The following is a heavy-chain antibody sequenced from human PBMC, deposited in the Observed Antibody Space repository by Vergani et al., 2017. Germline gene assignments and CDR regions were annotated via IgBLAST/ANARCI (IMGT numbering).Heavy chain of an antibody. CDR2: MFHTGEA. CDR3: GVIMVRSPRPDNWFDS. Sequence: QLQESGPGLVKPSETLSLTCSVSGHSISRGFYWAWIRQTPEKGLEWIGGMFHTGEASNSPSLQSRVAFSMDTSKNQFSLQLTSVTAADTAVYFCGVIMVRSPRPDNWFDSWGRGTLVTVSS. CDR1: GHSISRGFY. J-gene: IGHJ5*01. V-gene: IGHV4-38-2*02. D-gene: IGHD3-10*01.